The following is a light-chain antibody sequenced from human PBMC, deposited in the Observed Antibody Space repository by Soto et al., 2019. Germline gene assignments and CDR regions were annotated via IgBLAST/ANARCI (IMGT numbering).Light chain of an antibody. J-gene: IGLJ2*01. V-gene: IGLV1-44*01. Sequence: ALTQPPSASGTPGQRVTISCSGSSSNIGSNTVNWYQQLPGTAPKLVIYSNNQRPSGVPDRFSGSKSGTSASLAISGLQSEDEADYYCVAWDDSLNGYVVFGGGTKVTVL. CDR3: VAWDDSLNGYVV. CDR1: SSNIGSNT. CDR2: SNN.